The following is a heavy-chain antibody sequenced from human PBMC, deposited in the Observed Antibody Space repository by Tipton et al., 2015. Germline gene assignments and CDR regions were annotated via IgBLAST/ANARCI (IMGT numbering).Heavy chain of an antibody. V-gene: IGHV3-23*01. D-gene: IGHD5-18*01. CDR2: ISTSGGNT. J-gene: IGHJ4*02. Sequence: SLRLSCAASGFTFDDYGMTWVRQVPGKGLEWVSAISTSGGNTYHADSVKGRFTISRDNSENTLYLQMNSLRAEDTAVYYCAKEITSYGYVGFDYWGQGILVTVSS. CDR3: AKEITSYGYVGFDY. CDR1: GFTFDDYG.